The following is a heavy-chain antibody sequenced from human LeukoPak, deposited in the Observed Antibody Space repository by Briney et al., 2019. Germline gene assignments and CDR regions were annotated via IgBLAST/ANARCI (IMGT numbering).Heavy chain of an antibody. CDR2: ISSNGGST. CDR3: VKDQRWLEATDFDY. D-gene: IGHD5-12*01. J-gene: IGHJ4*02. CDR1: GFTFSSYA. Sequence: GGSLRLSCSASGFTFSSYAMHWVRQAPGKGLEYVSAISSNGGSTYYADSVKGRFTISRDNSKYTLYLQMSSLRAEDTAVYYCVKDQRWLEATDFDYWGQGTLVTVSS. V-gene: IGHV3-64D*06.